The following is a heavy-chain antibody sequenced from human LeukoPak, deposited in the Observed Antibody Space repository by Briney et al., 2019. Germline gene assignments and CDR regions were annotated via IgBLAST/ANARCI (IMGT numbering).Heavy chain of an antibody. V-gene: IGHV3-30-3*01. CDR3: ARDTYYYGSGRYTFDY. D-gene: IGHD3-10*01. CDR1: GFTFSSYA. J-gene: IGHJ4*02. Sequence: RGSLRLSCAASGFTFSSYAMHWVCQAPSKGLEWVAVISYDGSNKYYADSVKGRFTISRDNSKNTLYLQMNSLRAEDTAVYYCARDTYYYGSGRYTFDYCGQGALVTVSS. CDR2: ISYDGSNK.